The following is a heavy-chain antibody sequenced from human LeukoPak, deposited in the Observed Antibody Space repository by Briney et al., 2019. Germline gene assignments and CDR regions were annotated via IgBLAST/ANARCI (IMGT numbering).Heavy chain of an antibody. V-gene: IGHV1-69*05. Sequence: SVKVPCKASGGTFSSYAISWVRQAPGQGLEWMGGIIPIFGTANYAQKFQGRVTITTDESTSTAYMELSSLRSEDTAVYYCARDGGDYGSGNYYYYMDVWGKGTTVTVSS. D-gene: IGHD3-10*01. CDR3: ARDGGDYGSGNYYYYMDV. CDR2: IIPIFGTA. CDR1: GGTFSSYA. J-gene: IGHJ6*03.